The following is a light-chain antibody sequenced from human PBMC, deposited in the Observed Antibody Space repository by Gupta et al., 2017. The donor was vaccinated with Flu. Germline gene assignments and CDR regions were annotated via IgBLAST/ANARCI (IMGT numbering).Light chain of an antibody. CDR2: DVS. CDR3: CSYAGSYGTHWV. CDR1: SSDVGGYNY. Sequence: QSALTQPRSVSGSPGQSVTISCTGTSSDVGGYNYVSWYQQHPGKAPKLMIYDVSKRPSGVPDRFSGSKSGNTASLTISGLQAEEEADYYCCSYAGSYGTHWVFGGGTKLTVL. J-gene: IGLJ3*02. V-gene: IGLV2-11*01.